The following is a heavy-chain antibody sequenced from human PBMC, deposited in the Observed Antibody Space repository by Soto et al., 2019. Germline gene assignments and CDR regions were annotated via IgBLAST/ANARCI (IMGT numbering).Heavy chain of an antibody. CDR1: GGSINSGGYY. D-gene: IGHD2-21*02. CDR2: IYYSGST. CDR3: ARRWGDHFDY. V-gene: IGHV4-31*03. J-gene: IGHJ4*02. Sequence: SETLSLTCTVSGGSINSGGYYWNWIRQHPGKGLEWIGYIYYSGSTYYNPSLKSRVTISVDTSKNQFSLKLSLKLSSVTAADTAVYYCARRWGDHFDYWGQGTLVTVSS.